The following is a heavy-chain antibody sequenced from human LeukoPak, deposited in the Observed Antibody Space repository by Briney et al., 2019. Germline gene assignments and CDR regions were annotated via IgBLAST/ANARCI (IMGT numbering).Heavy chain of an antibody. CDR3: ARDLMGIAYRGAFYY. J-gene: IGHJ4*02. D-gene: IGHD6-13*01. CDR1: GFTFNNYG. Sequence: GGTLRLSCAASGFTFNNYGMNWVRQAPGKGLEWVSTISGSGGSTYYADSVKGRFTISRDNAKNSLYLQMNSLRAEDTAVYYCARDLMGIAYRGAFYYWGQGTLVTVSS. CDR2: ISGSGGST. V-gene: IGHV3-23*01.